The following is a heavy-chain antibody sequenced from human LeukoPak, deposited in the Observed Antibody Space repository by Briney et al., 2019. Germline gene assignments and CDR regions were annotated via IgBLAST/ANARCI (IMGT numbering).Heavy chain of an antibody. V-gene: IGHV2-5*01. CDR1: GFSLSTSGVG. CDR2: IYWNDDK. CDR3: AHRDDAFDI. J-gene: IGHJ3*02. Sequence: SGPTLVKXTQTLTLTCTFSGFSLSTSGVGVGWIRQPPGKALEWLALIYWNDDKRYSPSRKSRLTITKDTSKNQVVLTMTNMDPVDTATYYCAHRDDAFDIWGQGTMVTVSS.